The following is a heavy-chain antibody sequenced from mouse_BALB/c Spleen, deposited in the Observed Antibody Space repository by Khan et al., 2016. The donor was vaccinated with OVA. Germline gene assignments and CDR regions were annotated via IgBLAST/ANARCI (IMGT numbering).Heavy chain of an antibody. CDR1: GFSLSRYN. CDR2: IWGGGNT. D-gene: IGHD2-14*01. V-gene: IGHV2-6-4*01. CDR3: ARAYYRSDGYYAMDY. J-gene: IGHJ4*01. Sequence: VQLKESGPGLVAPSQGLSITCTVSGFSLSRYNIHWIRQPPGKGLEWLGMIWGGGNTDYNSTLKIRLSISKDNSKSQVFLKMNSLQTDDKAVYFCARAYYRSDGYYAMDYWGQGNSVTVSS.